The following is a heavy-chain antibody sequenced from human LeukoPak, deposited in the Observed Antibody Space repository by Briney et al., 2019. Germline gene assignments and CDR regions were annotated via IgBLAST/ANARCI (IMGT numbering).Heavy chain of an antibody. CDR1: GFIFSGYG. V-gene: IGHV3-30*18. CDR2: ISFDGSNK. J-gene: IGHJ4*02. Sequence: TGRSLRLSCGVYGFIFSGYGMHWVRQAPGKGLEWVAGISFDGSNKYYADSVKGRFTISRDNSKNTLHLQMNSLRAEDTAIYYCAKQAYDSPRTDFDYWGQGTLVTVSS. CDR3: AKQAYDSPRTDFDY. D-gene: IGHD3-22*01.